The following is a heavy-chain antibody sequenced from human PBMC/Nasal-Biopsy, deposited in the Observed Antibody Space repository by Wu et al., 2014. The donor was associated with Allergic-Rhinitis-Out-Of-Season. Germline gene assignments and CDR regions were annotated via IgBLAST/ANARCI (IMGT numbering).Heavy chain of an antibody. D-gene: IGHD3-10*01. CDR3: ATSFGSGSPISYTYYGMDV. V-gene: IGHV4-61*02. CDR1: GDYISSGSYW. J-gene: IGHJ6*02. CDR2: IYVSEST. Sequence: TLSLTCTVSGDYISSGSYWWNWIRQPAGKGLEWIGRIYVSESTNYNPSLHSRVSMSLDTSKNQFSLNVYSVTAADTAIYYCATSFGSGSPISYTYYGMDVWGPGTTVTVSS.